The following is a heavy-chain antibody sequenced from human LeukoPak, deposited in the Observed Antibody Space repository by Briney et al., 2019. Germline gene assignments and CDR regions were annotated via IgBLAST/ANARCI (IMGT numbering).Heavy chain of an antibody. CDR3: ASSVWGSRFDY. J-gene: IGHJ4*02. V-gene: IGHV4-59*01. CDR2: IYYSGST. Sequence: SETLSLTCTVSGGSISSYYWSWIRQPPGKGLEWIGYIYYSGSTNYNPSLKGRVTISVDTSKNQFSLKLSSVTAADTAVYYCASSVWGSRFDYWGQGTLVTVSS. D-gene: IGHD3-16*01. CDR1: GGSISSYY.